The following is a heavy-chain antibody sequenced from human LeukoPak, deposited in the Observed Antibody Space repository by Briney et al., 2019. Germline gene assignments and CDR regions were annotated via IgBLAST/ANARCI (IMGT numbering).Heavy chain of an antibody. J-gene: IGHJ4*02. V-gene: IGHV3-74*01. Sequence: GGSLRLSCAASGFTFSSYWMHWVRQAPGKGLVWVSRIATDGSSTTYADSLKGRFTISRDNAKNTLYLQMNSLRAEDTAVYYCARNWQWLAYWGQGTLVTVSS. CDR2: IATDGSST. CDR3: ARNWQWLAY. D-gene: IGHD6-19*01. CDR1: GFTFSSYW.